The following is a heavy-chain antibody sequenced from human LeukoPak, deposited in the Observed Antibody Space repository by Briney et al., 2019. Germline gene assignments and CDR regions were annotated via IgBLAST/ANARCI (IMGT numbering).Heavy chain of an antibody. D-gene: IGHD3-10*01. J-gene: IGHJ3*02. Sequence: GGSLRLSCAASGFTVSSNHMTWVRQAPGKGLEWVSVIYIDGSTYYADSVKGRFTISRDNSKNTLYLQMNSLRAEDTAVYYCARLGSDAFDIWGQGTMVTVSS. V-gene: IGHV3-53*01. CDR2: IYIDGST. CDR3: ARLGSDAFDI. CDR1: GFTVSSNH.